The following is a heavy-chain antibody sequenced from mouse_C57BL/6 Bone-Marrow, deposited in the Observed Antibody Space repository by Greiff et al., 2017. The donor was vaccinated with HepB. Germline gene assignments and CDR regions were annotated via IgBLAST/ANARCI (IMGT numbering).Heavy chain of an antibody. J-gene: IGHJ1*03. CDR1: GFTFSSYA. CDR2: ISDGGSYT. Sequence: EVKLVESGGGLVKPGGSLKLSCAASGFTFSSYAMSWVRQTPEKRLEWVATISDGGSYTYYPDNVKGRFTISRDNAKNNLYLQMSHLKSEDTAMYYCARDDGYYEGSGYWYFDVWGTGTTVTVSS. D-gene: IGHD2-3*01. V-gene: IGHV5-4*01. CDR3: ARDDGYYEGSGYWYFDV.